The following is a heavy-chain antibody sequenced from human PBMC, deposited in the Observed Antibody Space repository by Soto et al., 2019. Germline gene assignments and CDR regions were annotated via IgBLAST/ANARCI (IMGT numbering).Heavy chain of an antibody. CDR1: GNTFSSYS. J-gene: IGHJ6*02. Sequence: QVQLVQSGAEVKKPGSSVKVSCKTSGNTFSSYSFTWVRQAPGQGLEWMGEIIPILGTTNFAQTFQTRVTITADEPTSTVFMELSSLRSDDTAVYYCARVEFDSIYGYYYYGLDVWGQGTTVTVSS. D-gene: IGHD3-3*02. CDR3: ARVEFDSIYGYYYYGLDV. CDR2: IIPILGTT. V-gene: IGHV1-69*01.